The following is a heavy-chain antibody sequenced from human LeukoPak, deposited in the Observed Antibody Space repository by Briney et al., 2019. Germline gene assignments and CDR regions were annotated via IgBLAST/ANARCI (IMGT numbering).Heavy chain of an antibody. CDR3: AREDGYSSSWYSDY. CDR2: ISSTSIYT. CDR1: GFTFSDYY. J-gene: IGHJ4*02. Sequence: GGSLRLACAASGFTFSDYYMSWIRQAPGKGLEWVSDISSTSIYTNYADSVKGRFTISRDNAKNSLYLQMNSLRAEDTAVYYCAREDGYSSSWYSDYWGQGTLVTVSS. D-gene: IGHD6-13*01. V-gene: IGHV3-11*05.